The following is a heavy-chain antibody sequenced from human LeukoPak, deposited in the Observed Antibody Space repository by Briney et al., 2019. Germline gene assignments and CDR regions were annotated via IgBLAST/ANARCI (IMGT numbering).Heavy chain of an antibody. CDR1: GGSISSGNYY. J-gene: IGHJ4*02. Sequence: SQTLSLTCTVSGGSISSGNYYWTWIRQPPGKGLEWIGYIFHSGSTYYNPSLKSRVTISVDRSKNQFSLKLSSVTAADTAVYYCAREDLGDCYFDYWGQGTLVTVSS. V-gene: IGHV4-30-2*01. CDR2: IFHSGST. D-gene: IGHD2-21*01. CDR3: AREDLGDCYFDY.